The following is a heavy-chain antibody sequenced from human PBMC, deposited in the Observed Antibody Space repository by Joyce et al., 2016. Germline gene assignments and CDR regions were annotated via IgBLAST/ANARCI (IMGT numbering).Heavy chain of an antibody. CDR2: IYHGGGT. D-gene: IGHD3-3*01. Sequence: QVQLQESGPGLVKPSGTLSLTCAVSGGSISSSNWWSWVRQPPGKGLEWIGEIYHGGGTNYNPSLKSRVTISVDKSKKPFSLKLNSVTAADTAVYYCARGEKRITIFGVVMWLLDYWGQGTLVTVSS. V-gene: IGHV4-4*02. CDR1: GGSISSSNW. CDR3: ARGEKRITIFGVVMWLLDY. J-gene: IGHJ4*02.